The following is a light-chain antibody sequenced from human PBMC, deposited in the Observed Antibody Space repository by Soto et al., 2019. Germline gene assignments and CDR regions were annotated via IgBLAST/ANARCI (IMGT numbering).Light chain of an antibody. J-gene: IGKJ4*01. Sequence: EIVLTQSPGTLSLSPGERATLSCRASQSVSSSYLAWYQQKPGQAPRLLIYGASSRATGIPDRFSGSGSGTDFTLTISRLEPEDFAVYYCQQRSNWHRSTFGGGTKVDIK. V-gene: IGKV3D-20*02. CDR1: QSVSSSY. CDR2: GAS. CDR3: QQRSNWHRST.